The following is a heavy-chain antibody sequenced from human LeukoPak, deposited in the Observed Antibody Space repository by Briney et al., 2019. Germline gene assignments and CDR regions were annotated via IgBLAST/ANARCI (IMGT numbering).Heavy chain of an antibody. CDR1: GGSVSINNYY. V-gene: IGHV4-61*01. J-gene: IGHJ4*02. CDR2: IYYSGST. Sequence: SETLSLTCTVSGGSVSINNYYWAWIRQPPGKGLEWIGYIYYSGSTNYNPSLKSRVTISIDTSKNQFSLKLNSLTAADTAVYYCARGVVAVAGRVFDYWGQGTLVTVSS. D-gene: IGHD6-19*01. CDR3: ARGVVAVAGRVFDY.